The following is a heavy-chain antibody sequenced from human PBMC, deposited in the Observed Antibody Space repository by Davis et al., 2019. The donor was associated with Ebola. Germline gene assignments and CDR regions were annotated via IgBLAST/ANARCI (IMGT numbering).Heavy chain of an antibody. J-gene: IGHJ5*02. CDR2: THYRGST. CDR3: ARHAPHSGGWYLAWLDP. Sequence: GSLRLSCTVSGGSTSSDYYWAWIRQPPGKGLEWIGSTHYRGSTYYNPSLNGRVTIAMDTSENQFSLKLTSVTAADTAVYYCARHAPHSGGWYLAWLDPWGQGTLVTVSS. V-gene: IGHV4-39*01. CDR1: GGSTSSDYY. D-gene: IGHD6-19*01.